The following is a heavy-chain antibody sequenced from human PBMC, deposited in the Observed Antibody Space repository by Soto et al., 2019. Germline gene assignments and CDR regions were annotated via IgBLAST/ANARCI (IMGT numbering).Heavy chain of an antibody. CDR2: INHSGST. CDR1: GGSFSGYY. D-gene: IGHD3-10*01. V-gene: IGHV4-34*01. J-gene: IGHJ5*02. Sequence: SETLSLTCAVYGGSFSGYYWSWIRQPPGKGLEWIGEINHSGSTNYNPSLKSRVTISVDTSKNQFSLKLSSVTAADTAVYYCGAQYYYGSGTYHWSQGTLVTVSS. CDR3: GAQYYYGSGTYH.